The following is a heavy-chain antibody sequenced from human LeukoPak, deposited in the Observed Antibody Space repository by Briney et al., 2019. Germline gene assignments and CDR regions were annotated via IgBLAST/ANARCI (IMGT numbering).Heavy chain of an antibody. V-gene: IGHV4-61*02. D-gene: IGHD3-22*01. J-gene: IGHJ3*02. Sequence: SQTLSLTCTVSGGSISSGSYYWSWIRQPAGKGLEWIARIYTSGSTNYNPSLKSRVTISVDTSKNQFSLKLSSVTAADTAVYYCARDLYYYDSSGYYLWGFDIWGQGTMVTVSS. CDR1: GGSISSGSYY. CDR2: IYTSGST. CDR3: ARDLYYYDSSGYYLWGFDI.